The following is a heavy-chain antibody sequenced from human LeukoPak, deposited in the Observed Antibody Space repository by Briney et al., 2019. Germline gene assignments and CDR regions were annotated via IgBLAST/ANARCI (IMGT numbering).Heavy chain of an antibody. J-gene: IGHJ4*02. CDR2: ISAYNGNT. CDR1: GYTFTSYG. V-gene: IGHV1-18*01. Sequence: ASVKVSCKASGYTFTSYGISWVRQAPGQGLEWMGWISAYNGNTNYAQKFQGRVTMTRDTSTSTVYMELSSLRSEDTAVYYCAREGLRYFDWLFRSESDFDYWGQGTLVTVSS. D-gene: IGHD3-9*01. CDR3: AREGLRYFDWLFRSESDFDY.